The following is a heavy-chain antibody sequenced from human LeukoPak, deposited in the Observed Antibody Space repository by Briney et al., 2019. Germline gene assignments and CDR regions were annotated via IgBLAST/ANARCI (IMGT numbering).Heavy chain of an antibody. D-gene: IGHD6-13*01. CDR3: ARPLDSSNNYFDY. CDR2: ISSSXXXX. CDR1: GFTFXXNA. V-gene: IGHV3-21*01. J-gene: IGHJ4*02. Sequence: GGSLRLSCAASGFTFXXNAMNWVRQAPGKGLXXXSFISSSXXXXXXXXXXXXXFTXXRDXAKNSLNLQMNSLRAEDTAVYYCARPLDSSNNYFDYWGQGTLVTVSA.